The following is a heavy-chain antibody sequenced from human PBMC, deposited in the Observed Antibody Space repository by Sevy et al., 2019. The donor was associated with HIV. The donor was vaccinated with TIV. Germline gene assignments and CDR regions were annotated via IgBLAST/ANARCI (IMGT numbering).Heavy chain of an antibody. J-gene: IGHJ4*02. CDR2: ITSDGNST. Sequence: GGSLRLSCAASGFTFSRYWMHWVRQAPGKGLVWVSLITSDGNSTAYADSVKGRFTISRDNSKNTLYLQMNSLRAEDTAVYYCAKDRYPVAGHADYFDYWGQGTLVTVSS. V-gene: IGHV3-74*01. CDR1: GFTFSRYW. CDR3: AKDRYPVAGHADYFDY. D-gene: IGHD6-19*01.